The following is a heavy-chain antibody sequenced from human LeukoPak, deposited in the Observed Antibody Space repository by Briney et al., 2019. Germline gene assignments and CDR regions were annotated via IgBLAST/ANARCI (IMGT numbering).Heavy chain of an antibody. J-gene: IGHJ4*02. D-gene: IGHD6-6*01. CDR1: GYTFTGYY. CDR3: ARGGFRYSSSSFFDY. Sequence: ASVKVSCKASGYTFTGYYMHWVRQAPGQGREGMGWINPNSGGTNYAQKFQGRVTITRDTSISTAYMELSRLRSDDTAVYYCARGGFRYSSSSFFDYWGQGTLVTVSS. CDR2: INPNSGGT. V-gene: IGHV1-2*02.